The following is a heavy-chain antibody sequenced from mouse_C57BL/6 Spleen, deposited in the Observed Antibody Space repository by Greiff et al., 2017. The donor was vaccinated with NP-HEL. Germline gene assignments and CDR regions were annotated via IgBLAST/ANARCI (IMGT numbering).Heavy chain of an antibody. Sequence: EVQLQQSGPELVKPGASVKISCKASGYSFTGYYMNWVKQSPEKSLEWIGEINPSTGGTTYNQKFKAKATLTVDKSSSTAYMQLKSLTSEDSAVYYCARYDYDGAWLAYWGQGTLVTVSA. J-gene: IGHJ3*01. V-gene: IGHV1-42*01. D-gene: IGHD2-4*01. CDR1: GYSFTGYY. CDR3: ARYDYDGAWLAY. CDR2: INPSTGGT.